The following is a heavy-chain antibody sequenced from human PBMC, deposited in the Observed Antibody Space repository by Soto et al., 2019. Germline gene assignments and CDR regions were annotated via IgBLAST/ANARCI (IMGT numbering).Heavy chain of an antibody. CDR2: MNPNSGNT. CDR1: GYTFTSYD. J-gene: IGHJ4*02. Sequence: GASVKVSCKASGYTFTSYDINWVRQATGQGLEWMGWMNPNSGNTGYAQKFQGRVTMTRNTSISTAYMELSSLRSEDTAVYYCARGYRYYYYGSGSYYDYFDYWGQGTLVTVSS. V-gene: IGHV1-8*01. D-gene: IGHD3-10*01. CDR3: ARGYRYYYYGSGSYYDYFDY.